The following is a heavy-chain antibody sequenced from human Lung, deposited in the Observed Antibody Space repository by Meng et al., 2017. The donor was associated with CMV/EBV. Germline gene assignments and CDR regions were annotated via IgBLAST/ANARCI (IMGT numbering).Heavy chain of an antibody. Sequence: ASVXVSXKASGYTFSSYDITWVRQAPGQGLEWMGWISDYNGNTKYAEKFQDRVTMTTDTSTSTAYMELKSLTSEDTAMYYCARGDPCITIPGVGGCGRDVWXQGTXVNVSS. CDR1: GYTFSSYD. CDR2: ISDYNGNT. CDR3: ARGDPCITIPGVGGCGRDV. J-gene: IGHJ6*02. D-gene: IGHD3-3*01. V-gene: IGHV1-18*01.